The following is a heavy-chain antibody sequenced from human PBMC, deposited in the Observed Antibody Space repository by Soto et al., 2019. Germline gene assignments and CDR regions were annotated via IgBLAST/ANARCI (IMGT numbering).Heavy chain of an antibody. V-gene: IGHV3-23*01. Sequence: PGESLKISCAASGFTFSSYAMSWVHQAPGKGLEWVSTISGSDGRTYSTDSVKGRFTISRDNSRNTAYLQMNSLRVEDTAVYYCAKGVSQYTPLALFDYSCRGTLVTVSS. CDR1: GFTFSSYA. J-gene: IGHJ4*02. CDR2: ISGSDGRT. D-gene: IGHD5-18*01. CDR3: AKGVSQYTPLALFDY.